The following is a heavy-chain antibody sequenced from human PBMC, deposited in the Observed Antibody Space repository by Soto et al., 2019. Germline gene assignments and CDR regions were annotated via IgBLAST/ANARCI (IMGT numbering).Heavy chain of an antibody. V-gene: IGHV1-46*03. CDR2: INPSGGST. CDR3: ASGYDFWSGYYPDYYYYMDV. Sequence: ASVKVSCKASGYTFTSYYMHWVRQAPGQGLEWMGIINPSGGSTSYAQKFQGRVTMTRDTSTSTVYMELSSLRSEDTAVYYCASGYDFWSGYYPDYYYYMDVWGKGTTVTVSS. CDR1: GYTFTSYY. D-gene: IGHD3-3*01. J-gene: IGHJ6*03.